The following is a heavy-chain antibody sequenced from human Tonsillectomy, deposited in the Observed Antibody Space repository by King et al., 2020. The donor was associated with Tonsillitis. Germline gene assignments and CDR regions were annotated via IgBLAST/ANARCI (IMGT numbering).Heavy chain of an antibody. CDR1: GFTFSSYV. D-gene: IGHD2-15*01. CDR3: AMGGGDD. Sequence: VPLVSSGGPLVQPGGSLRLSCAVSGFTFSSYVLSWVRQAPGKGLEWVSVISGSGGTTYYADSVKGRFTLSRDNSKNTLYLQMNSLRAEDTAGDYCAMGGGDDWGKGTRGT. CDR2: ISGSGGTT. V-gene: IGHV3-23*04. J-gene: IGHJ4*02.